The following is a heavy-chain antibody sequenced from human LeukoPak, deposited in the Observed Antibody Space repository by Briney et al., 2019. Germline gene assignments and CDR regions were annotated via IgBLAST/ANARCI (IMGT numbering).Heavy chain of an antibody. Sequence: SETLSLTCAVYGGSFSGYYWSWIRQPPGKGLEWIGEINHSGSTNYNPSLKSRVTISVDTSKNQFSLKLSSVTAADTAVYYCARMNSSGYYYGSYYFDYWGQGTLVTVSS. CDR1: GGSFSGYY. V-gene: IGHV4-34*01. D-gene: IGHD3-22*01. J-gene: IGHJ4*02. CDR3: ARMNSSGYYYGSYYFDY. CDR2: INHSGST.